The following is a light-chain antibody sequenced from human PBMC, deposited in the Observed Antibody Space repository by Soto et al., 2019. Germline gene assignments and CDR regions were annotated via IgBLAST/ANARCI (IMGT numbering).Light chain of an antibody. CDR1: QTVGIN. Sequence: DIVWTQSPVTMSLSPGERATLSCRASQTVGINLAWYQQKPGQAPRLLIYGASTRATGIPGRFSGSGSGTEFTLTISSLQSEDFAVYYCQQYNNWPPITFGQGTRLEIK. CDR2: GAS. V-gene: IGKV3-15*01. CDR3: QQYNNWPPIT. J-gene: IGKJ5*01.